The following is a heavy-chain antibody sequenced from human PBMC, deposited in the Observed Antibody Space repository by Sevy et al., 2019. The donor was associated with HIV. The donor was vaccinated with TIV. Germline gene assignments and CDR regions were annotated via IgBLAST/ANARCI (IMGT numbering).Heavy chain of an antibody. CDR2: ISYHGRDK. CDR1: GISFTTSG. V-gene: IGHV3-30*18. D-gene: IGHD3-9*01. Sequence: GSLRLSCVVSGISFTTSGMHWVRQAPGKGLEWVAVISYHGRDKFYAESVKGRSTISRDNSKNMLYLQMNSLRAEDTAVYYCAKDFTGYNGMDVWGQGTMVTVS. J-gene: IGHJ6*02. CDR3: AKDFTGYNGMDV.